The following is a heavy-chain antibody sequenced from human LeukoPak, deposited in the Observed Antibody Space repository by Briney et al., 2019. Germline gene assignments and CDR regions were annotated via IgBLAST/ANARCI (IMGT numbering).Heavy chain of an antibody. CDR1: GYTFTGYY. V-gene: IGHV1-2*02. CDR3: ARSPMVRGVYYFDY. Sequence: ASVKVSCKASGYTFTGYYMHWVRQAPGQGLEWMGWINPNSGGTNYAQKFQGRVTMTRDTSISTAYMELSRLRSEDTAVYYCARSPMVRGVYYFDYWGQGTLVTVSS. J-gene: IGHJ4*02. D-gene: IGHD3-10*01. CDR2: INPNSGGT.